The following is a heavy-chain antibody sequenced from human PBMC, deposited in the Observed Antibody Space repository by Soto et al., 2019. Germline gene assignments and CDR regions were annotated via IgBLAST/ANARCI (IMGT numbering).Heavy chain of an antibody. J-gene: IGHJ6*02. CDR3: TTVSGVSFPDV. Sequence: GGSLRLSCAASGFTFTSAWMIWVRQVPGKGLEWVGRIKSKSDGGTTDYAAPVKGRFAISRDDSKNTLYLQMDSLKTEDTAVYYCTTVSGVSFPDVWGQGTTVTVSS. V-gene: IGHV3-15*07. CDR1: GFTFTSAW. CDR2: IKSKSDGGTT.